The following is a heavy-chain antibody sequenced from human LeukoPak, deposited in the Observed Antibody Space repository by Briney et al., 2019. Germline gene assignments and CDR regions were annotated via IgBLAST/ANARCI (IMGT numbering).Heavy chain of an antibody. V-gene: IGHV4-4*07. CDR2: IYTSGST. Sequence: PSETLSLTCTVSGGSISSYSWSWIRQPAGKGLEWMGRIYTSGSTNYNPSLNSRVTMSVEASKNQFSLKLSSVTAACTAVYYCARVADSSGYYYDFDYWGQGTL. CDR1: GGSISSYS. CDR3: ARVADSSGYYYDFDY. D-gene: IGHD3-22*01. J-gene: IGHJ4*02.